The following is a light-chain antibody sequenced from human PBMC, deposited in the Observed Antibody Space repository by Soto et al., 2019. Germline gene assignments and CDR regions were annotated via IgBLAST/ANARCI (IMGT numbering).Light chain of an antibody. CDR1: SSDVGGYNH. Sequence: QSVLTQPRSVSGSLGQSVTISCTGTSSDVGGYNHVSWYEQHPGKAPKLMIYDVTKRPSGVPDRFSGSKSGNTASLTISGPQAEDEADYYCCSFAGSYSYVFGIGTKVTVL. CDR3: CSFAGSYSYV. J-gene: IGLJ1*01. CDR2: DVT. V-gene: IGLV2-11*01.